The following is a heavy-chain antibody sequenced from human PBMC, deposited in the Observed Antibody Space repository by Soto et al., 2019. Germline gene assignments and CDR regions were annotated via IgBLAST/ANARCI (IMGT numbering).Heavy chain of an antibody. Sequence: GSLRLSCAASGFTFSSYSMNWVRQAPGKGLEWVSSISSSSSYIYYADSVKGRFTISRDNAKNSLYLQMNSLRAEDTAVYYCARVRSGSYYADYWGQGTLVTVSS. J-gene: IGHJ4*02. CDR1: GFTFSSYS. CDR3: ARVRSGSYYADY. D-gene: IGHD1-26*01. CDR2: ISSSSSYI. V-gene: IGHV3-21*01.